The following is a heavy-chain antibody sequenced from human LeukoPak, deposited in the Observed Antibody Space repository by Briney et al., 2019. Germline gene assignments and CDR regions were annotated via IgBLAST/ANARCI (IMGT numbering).Heavy chain of an antibody. J-gene: IGHJ3*02. Sequence: GGSLRLSCAASGFTASSNYMSWVRQAPGKGLEWVSVIYSGGSTYYADSVKGRFTISRDNSKNTLYLQMNSLRAEDTAVYYCARDGSGGGLRFLGWSLNDAFDIWGQGTMVTVSS. CDR2: IYSGGST. CDR1: GFTASSNY. CDR3: ARDGSGGGLRFLGWSLNDAFDI. D-gene: IGHD3-3*01. V-gene: IGHV3-66*02.